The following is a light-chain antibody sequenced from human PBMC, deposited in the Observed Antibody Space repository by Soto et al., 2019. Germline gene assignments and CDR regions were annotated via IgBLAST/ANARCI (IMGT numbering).Light chain of an antibody. CDR2: TTT. V-gene: IGKV1-39*01. Sequence: DIQMTQSPSSLSSSVGDTITITCLASQSVRSYLNWYQQKPGKAPDLLIYTTTSLQSEVPSRFSGSGSETHFTLTITSLQPEDFATYFCQQTYSAPPWTFGPGTKVDIK. J-gene: IGKJ1*01. CDR3: QQTYSAPPWT. CDR1: QSVRSY.